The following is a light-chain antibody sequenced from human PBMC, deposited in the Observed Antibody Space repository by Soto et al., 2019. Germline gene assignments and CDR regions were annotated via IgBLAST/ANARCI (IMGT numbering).Light chain of an antibody. J-gene: IGKJ5*01. CDR2: GAS. Sequence: EIVMTQSPATLSVSPGERATLSCRASQSVSSDLAWYQQKPGQAPRLLIYGASTRATGIPARFSGSGSGTDFTLTINRLQPEDFATYYCQQLNSYPITFGQGTRLEIK. CDR1: QSVSSD. CDR3: QQLNSYPIT. V-gene: IGKV3-15*01.